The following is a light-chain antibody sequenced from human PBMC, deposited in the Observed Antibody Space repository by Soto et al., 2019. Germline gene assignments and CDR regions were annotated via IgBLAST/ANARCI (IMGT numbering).Light chain of an antibody. V-gene: IGKV3D-20*02. J-gene: IGKJ1*01. CDR2: AAS. CDR3: QQHNNWPKWT. Sequence: EIVLTQSPVTLSLSPGERATLSCRASRSFASSYLGWYQQKPGQAPRLLIYAASTRATGIPDRFSGSGSATDFTLTISRLEPEDSAVYYCQQHNNWPKWTFGQGTKVEIK. CDR1: RSFASSY.